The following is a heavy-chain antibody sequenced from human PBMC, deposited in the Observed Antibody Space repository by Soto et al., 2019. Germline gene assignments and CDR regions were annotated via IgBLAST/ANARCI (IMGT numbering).Heavy chain of an antibody. V-gene: IGHV3-48*01. J-gene: IGHJ6*02. CDR1: GFTFSSYS. Sequence: GGSLRLSCAASGFTFSSYSLNWVRQAPGKGLEWVSYISSSSSTIYYADSVKGRFTISRDNAKNSLYLQMNSLRAEDTAVYYCARDMTFYYYYGMDVWGQGT. D-gene: IGHD3-16*01. CDR3: ARDMTFYYYYGMDV. CDR2: ISSSSSTI.